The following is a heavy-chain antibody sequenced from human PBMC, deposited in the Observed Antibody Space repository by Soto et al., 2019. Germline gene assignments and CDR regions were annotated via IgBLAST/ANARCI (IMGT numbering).Heavy chain of an antibody. V-gene: IGHV1-18*01. CDR1: GYTFTSYG. CDR3: ARDGSLRYEGMLDNWFDP. J-gene: IGHJ5*02. CDR2: ISAYNGNT. D-gene: IGHD3-9*01. Sequence: GASVKVSCKASGYTFTSYGISWVRQAPGQGLEWMGWISAYNGNTNYAQKLQGRVTMTTDTSTSTAYMELRSLRSDDTAVYYCARDGSLRYEGMLDNWFDPWGQGTLVTVSS.